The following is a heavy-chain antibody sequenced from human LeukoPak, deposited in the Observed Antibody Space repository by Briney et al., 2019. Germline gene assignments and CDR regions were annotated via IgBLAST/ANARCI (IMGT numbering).Heavy chain of an antibody. CDR1: GFSFSAYW. J-gene: IGHJ4*02. Sequence: GGSLRLSCAASGFSFSAYWMTWVRQAPGTGLEWVANINPAGTETYYVDPVKGRFTISRDNAKNLPYLQMNSLRAEDTAVYYCARFGYVAAVDLWGQGTLVTVSS. V-gene: IGHV3-7*01. CDR2: INPAGTET. CDR3: ARFGYVAAVDL. D-gene: IGHD2-15*01.